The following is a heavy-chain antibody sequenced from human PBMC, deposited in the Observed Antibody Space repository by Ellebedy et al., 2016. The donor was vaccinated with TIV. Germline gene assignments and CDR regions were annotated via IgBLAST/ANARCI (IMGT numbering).Heavy chain of an antibody. J-gene: IGHJ2*01. CDR1: GGSISSSSYY. CDR2: IYYSWST. D-gene: IGHD4-17*01. Sequence: MPSETLSLTCTVSGGSISSSSYYWGWIRQPPGKGLEWIGSIYYSWSTYYNPSLKSRVTISVDTSKNQFSLKLSSVTAADTAVYYCARDLYDYGDYDSWYFDLWGRGTLVTVSS. V-gene: IGHV4-39*07. CDR3: ARDLYDYGDYDSWYFDL.